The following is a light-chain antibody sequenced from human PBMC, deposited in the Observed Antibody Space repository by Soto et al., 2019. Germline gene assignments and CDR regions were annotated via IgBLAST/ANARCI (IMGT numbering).Light chain of an antibody. J-gene: IGKJ1*01. CDR2: DAS. CDR1: QSISSW. Sequence: DIQMTQSPSTLSASVGDRLTITCRASQSISSWLAWYQQKPGKPPKLLIYDASSLESGVPSRFSGSGSGTEFTLTISSLQPDDFATYYCQQYNSYSWTFGQGTKVDIK. V-gene: IGKV1-5*01. CDR3: QQYNSYSWT.